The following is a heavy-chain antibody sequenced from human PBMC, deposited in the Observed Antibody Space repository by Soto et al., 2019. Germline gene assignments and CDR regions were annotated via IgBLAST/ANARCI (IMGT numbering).Heavy chain of an antibody. CDR3: ARANVLFYSGYFG. J-gene: IGHJ4*02. CDR2: MNPNSGNT. D-gene: IGHD2-15*01. V-gene: IGHV1-8*01. Sequence: QVQLVQSGAEVKKPGASVKVSCKASGYTFTSYDINWVRQATGQGLEWMGWMNPNSGNTGYAQKFQGRVTMTRNTSISTAHMELRSLRAEDTAVYYCARANVLFYSGYFGWGQGTLVTVSS. CDR1: GYTFTSYD.